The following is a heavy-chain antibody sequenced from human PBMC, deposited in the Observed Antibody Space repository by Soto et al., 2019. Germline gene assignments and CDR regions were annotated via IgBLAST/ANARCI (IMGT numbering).Heavy chain of an antibody. D-gene: IGHD3-10*01. J-gene: IGHJ5*02. CDR2: IIPILGIA. CDR1: GGTFSSYT. V-gene: IGHV1-69*02. Sequence: QVQLVQSGAEVKKPGSSVKVSCKASGGTFSSYTISWVRQAPGQGLEWMGRIIPILGIANYAQKFQGRVTITADKSTSTAYMELSGLRSEDTAVYYCALGEGSGSYNWFDPWGQGTLVTVSS. CDR3: ALGEGSGSYNWFDP.